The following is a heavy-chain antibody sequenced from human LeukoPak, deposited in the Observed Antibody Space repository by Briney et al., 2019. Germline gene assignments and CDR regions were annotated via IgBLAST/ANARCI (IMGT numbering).Heavy chain of an antibody. CDR1: GGSLSTYY. D-gene: IGHD2-8*01. CDR2: INHSGST. CDR3: ARLRYCTNGVCP. Sequence: SETLSLTCAVYGGSLSTYYWSWLRQPPGKGLEWIGEINHSGSTNYNPSLKSRVTISVDTSKNQFSLKLSSVTAADTAVYYCARLRYCTNGVCPWGQGTLVTVSS. V-gene: IGHV4-34*01. J-gene: IGHJ5*02.